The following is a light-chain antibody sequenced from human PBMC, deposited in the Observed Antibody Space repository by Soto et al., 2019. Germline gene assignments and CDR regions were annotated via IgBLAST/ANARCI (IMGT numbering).Light chain of an antibody. V-gene: IGKV3-11*01. Sequence: MVMTQSASILSVSPGESATLSCMASQSVNSNYLAWHQQKPGQAPRLLIYDASNRATGIPARFSGSGSGTDFTLTISSLEPEDFAVYYCQQRSNWITFGQGTRLEIK. CDR1: QSVNSNY. CDR2: DAS. J-gene: IGKJ5*01. CDR3: QQRSNWIT.